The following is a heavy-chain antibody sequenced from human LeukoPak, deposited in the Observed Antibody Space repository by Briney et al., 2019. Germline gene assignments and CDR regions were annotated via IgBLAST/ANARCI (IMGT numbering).Heavy chain of an antibody. CDR2: IRYDGSNK. V-gene: IGHV3-30*02. CDR1: GFTFSSYG. D-gene: IGHD3-3*01. CDR3: AKDPVFGVVTNLLSYFDY. J-gene: IGHJ4*02. Sequence: GGSLRLSCAASGFTFSSYGMHWVRQAPGKGLEGGAFIRYDGSNKYYADSVKGRFTISRDNSKNALYLQMNSLRAEDTAVYYCAKDPVFGVVTNLLSYFDYWGQGTLVTVSS.